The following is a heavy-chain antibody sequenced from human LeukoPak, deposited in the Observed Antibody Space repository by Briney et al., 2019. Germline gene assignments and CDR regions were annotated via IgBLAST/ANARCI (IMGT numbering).Heavy chain of an antibody. CDR1: GGTFRNNA. CDR2: IIPLFDIT. V-gene: IGHV1-69*04. Sequence: GASVKVSCKASGGTFRNNAISWVRQAPGQGLEWMGRIIPLFDITNYAQKFQDRVTITADKSTTTAYMELSSLRSEDTAVYYCARTRLDIGQIAARPGYFDYWGQGTLVTVSS. D-gene: IGHD6-6*01. CDR3: ARTRLDIGQIAARPGYFDY. J-gene: IGHJ4*02.